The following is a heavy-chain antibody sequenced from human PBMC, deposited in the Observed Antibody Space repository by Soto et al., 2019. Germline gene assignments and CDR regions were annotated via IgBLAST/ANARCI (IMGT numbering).Heavy chain of an antibody. V-gene: IGHV4-59*01. CDR2: IYYSGST. Sequence: PSETLSLTCTVSGGPISSYYWSWIRQPPGKGLEWIGYIYYSGSTNYNPSLKSRVTISVDTSKNQFSLKLSSVTAADTAVYYCARDYSGYCSSTSCYTGYNWFDPWGQGTLVTVS. CDR3: ARDYSGYCSSTSCYTGYNWFDP. J-gene: IGHJ5*02. CDR1: GGPISSYY. D-gene: IGHD2-2*02.